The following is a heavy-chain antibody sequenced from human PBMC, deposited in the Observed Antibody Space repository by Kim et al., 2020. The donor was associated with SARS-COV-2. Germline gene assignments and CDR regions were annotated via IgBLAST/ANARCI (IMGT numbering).Heavy chain of an antibody. J-gene: IGHJ4*02. V-gene: IGHV4-34*01. CDR2: INHSGST. CDR3: ASARIQLGRHSGDFDY. Sequence: SETLSLTCAVYGGSFSGYYWSWIRQPPGKGLEWIGEINHSGSTNYNPSLKSRVTISVDTSKNQFSLKLSSVTAADTAVYYCASARIQLGRHSGDFDYWGQGTLVTVSS. D-gene: IGHD5-18*01. CDR1: GGSFSGYY.